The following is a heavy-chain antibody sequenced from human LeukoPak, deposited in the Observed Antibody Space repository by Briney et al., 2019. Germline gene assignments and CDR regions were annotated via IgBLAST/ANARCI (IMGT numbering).Heavy chain of an antibody. Sequence: GESLRLSCAASGFTFSSYTMHWVRQAPGKGLEWVADISYHGVNKHYADSVEGRFTISRDNSKNTLLLQMNTLRGADTAMYYCARDGMALYRRDYLDSWGQGTLVTVSS. V-gene: IGHV3-30-3*01. CDR1: GFTFSSYT. J-gene: IGHJ4*02. CDR3: ARDGMALYRRDYLDS. D-gene: IGHD2-2*02. CDR2: ISYHGVNK.